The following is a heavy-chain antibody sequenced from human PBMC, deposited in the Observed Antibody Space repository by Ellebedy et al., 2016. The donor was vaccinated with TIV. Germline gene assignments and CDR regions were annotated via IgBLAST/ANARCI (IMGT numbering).Heavy chain of an antibody. CDR1: GFTFSSYG. V-gene: IGHV3-30*03. CDR3: ARAQGGYCSSTSCYGDTFDY. CDR2: ISYDGSNK. J-gene: IGHJ4*02. D-gene: IGHD2-2*01. Sequence: GESLKISXAASGFTFSSYGMHWVRQAPGKGLEWVAVISYDGSNKYYADSVKGRFTISRDNSKNTLYLQMGSLRAEDMAVYYCARAQGGYCSSTSCYGDTFDYWGQGTLVTVSS.